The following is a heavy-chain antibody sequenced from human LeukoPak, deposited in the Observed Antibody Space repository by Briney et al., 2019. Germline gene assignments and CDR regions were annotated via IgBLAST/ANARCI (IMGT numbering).Heavy chain of an antibody. V-gene: IGHV4-39*01. CDR1: GGSISSSSYY. J-gene: IGHJ5*02. D-gene: IGHD6-13*01. Sequence: ASETLSLTCTVSGGSISSSSYYWGWIRQPPGKGLEWIGSIYYSGSTYYNPSLESRVTISVDTSKNQFSLKLSSVTAADTAVYYCARQEIAIAAAGNWFDPWGQGTLVTVSS. CDR2: IYYSGST. CDR3: ARQEIAIAAAGNWFDP.